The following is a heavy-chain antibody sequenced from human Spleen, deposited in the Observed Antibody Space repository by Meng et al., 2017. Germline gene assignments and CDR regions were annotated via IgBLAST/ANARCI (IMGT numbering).Heavy chain of an antibody. D-gene: IGHD3-10*01. CDR1: GFTFSSYG. CDR3: ARGSKHDY. V-gene: IGHV3-30*03. Sequence: QVQLVESGGGLVKPGRSLRLSCAASGFTFSSYGMHWVRQAPGKGLEWVAVISYDGSNKYYADSVKGRFTISRDNSKNTLYLQMNSLRAEDTAVYYCARGSKHDYWGQGTLVTVSS. J-gene: IGHJ4*02. CDR2: ISYDGSNK.